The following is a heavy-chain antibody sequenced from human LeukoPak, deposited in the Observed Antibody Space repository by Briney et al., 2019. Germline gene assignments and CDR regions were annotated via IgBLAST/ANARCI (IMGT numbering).Heavy chain of an antibody. CDR2: INPNSGGT. V-gene: IGHV1-2*04. CDR3: ARSGALGLEREWAAFDI. Sequence: ASVKVSCKASGYTFTGYYMHWVRQAPGQGLEWMGWINPNSGGTNYAQKFQGWVTMTRDTSISTAYMELSRLRSDDTAVYYCARSGALGLEREWAAFDIWGQGTMVTVSS. CDR1: GYTFTGYY. D-gene: IGHD1-1*01. J-gene: IGHJ3*02.